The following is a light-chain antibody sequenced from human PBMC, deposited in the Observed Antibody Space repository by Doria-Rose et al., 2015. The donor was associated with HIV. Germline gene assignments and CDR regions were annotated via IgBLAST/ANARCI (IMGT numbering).Light chain of an antibody. CDR1: QSVLAPSNNKNY. CDR3: QQYYNTPRT. Sequence: EIGMTQSPDSLAVSLCERGTLPCKSSQSVLAPSNNKNYLAWYQQKPGQPPKLLLYWASTRESGVPDRFSGSGSGTDFTLTISSLQAEDVAVYCCQQYYNTPRTFGQGTKVEIK. V-gene: IGKV4-1*01. CDR2: WAS. J-gene: IGKJ1*01.